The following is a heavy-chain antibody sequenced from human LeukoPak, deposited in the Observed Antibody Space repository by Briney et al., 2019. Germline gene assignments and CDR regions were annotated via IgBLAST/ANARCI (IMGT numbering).Heavy chain of an antibody. D-gene: IGHD6-13*01. CDR3: AKDATAVVGTVYMDV. CDR2: ITTRSTYI. Sequence: YSMNWVRQAPGKGLEWVSSITTRSTYIYYADSVKGRFTISRDNAKNSLYLQMDSLRAEDTAVYYCAKDATAVVGTVYMDVWGKGTTVTISS. V-gene: IGHV3-21*01. CDR1: YS. J-gene: IGHJ6*03.